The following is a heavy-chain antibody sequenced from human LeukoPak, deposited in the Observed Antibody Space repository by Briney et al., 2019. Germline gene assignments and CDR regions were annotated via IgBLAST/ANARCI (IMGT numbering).Heavy chain of an antibody. V-gene: IGHV3-23*01. Sequence: PGGSLRLSCAASGFTFNSYAMNWVRQAPGKGLEWVSSISASGISTYYSDSGKGRFTISRDNSKNTLYLQMNSLRAEDTAVYYCAKGDNDILTGYYNSFDYWGQGTLVTVSS. D-gene: IGHD3-9*01. J-gene: IGHJ4*02. CDR3: AKGDNDILTGYYNSFDY. CDR2: ISASGIST. CDR1: GFTFNSYA.